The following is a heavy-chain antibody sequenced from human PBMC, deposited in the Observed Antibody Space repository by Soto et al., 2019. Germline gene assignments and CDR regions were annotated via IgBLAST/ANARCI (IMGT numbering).Heavy chain of an antibody. V-gene: IGHV4-31*03. D-gene: IGHD3-3*01. CDR1: GGSISTGGYH. CDR3: ARTSDFGFRDWFDP. CDR2: IYYRGNT. Sequence: PSETLSLTCSVSGGSISTGGYHWTWIRQHPEKGLEWIGYIYYRGNTYYNPSLRSRLTMSVDTSTNQFSLNLTSVTAADTAVYYCARTSDFGFRDWFDPWGLGTLVTVSS. J-gene: IGHJ5*02.